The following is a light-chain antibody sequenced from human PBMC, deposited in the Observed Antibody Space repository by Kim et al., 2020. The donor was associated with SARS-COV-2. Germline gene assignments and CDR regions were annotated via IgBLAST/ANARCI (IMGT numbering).Light chain of an antibody. Sequence: GQSFTISCTGNSSDVDSYNYVSWYQQHPGKAPKLMIYDVNNRPSGVSDRFSGLKSGNTASLTISGLQAEDEADYYCSSYTSSGTVIFGGGTKLTVL. CDR3: SSYTSSGTVI. CDR1: SSDVDSYNY. CDR2: DVN. J-gene: IGLJ2*01. V-gene: IGLV2-14*03.